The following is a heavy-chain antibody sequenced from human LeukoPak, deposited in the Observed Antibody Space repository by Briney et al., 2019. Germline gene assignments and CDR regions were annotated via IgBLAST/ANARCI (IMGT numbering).Heavy chain of an antibody. CDR1: GGSISSGDYY. D-gene: IGHD2-2*02. CDR2: IYYSGST. CDR3: ARVVLSCSSTSCYTYYYYGMDV. J-gene: IGHJ6*02. V-gene: IGHV4-30-4*01. Sequence: SETLSLTCTVSGGSISSGDYYWSWIRQPPGKGLEWIGYIYYSGSTYYNPSLKSRVTISGDTSENQFSLKLSSVTAADTAVYYCARVVLSCSSTSCYTYYYYGMDVWGQGTTVTVSS.